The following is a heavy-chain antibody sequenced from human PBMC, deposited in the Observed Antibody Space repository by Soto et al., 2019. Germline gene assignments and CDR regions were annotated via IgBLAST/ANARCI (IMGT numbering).Heavy chain of an antibody. D-gene: IGHD3-10*01. Sequence: SETLSLTCTVSGGSISSYYWSWIRQPPGKGLEWIGYIYYSGSTDYNPSLKSRVTISVDTSKNQFSLKLSSVTAADTAVYYCARAPALLWFGELYSYYYYMDVWGKGTTVTVS. CDR3: ARAPALLWFGELYSYYYYMDV. CDR2: IYYSGST. J-gene: IGHJ6*03. V-gene: IGHV4-59*01. CDR1: GGSISSYY.